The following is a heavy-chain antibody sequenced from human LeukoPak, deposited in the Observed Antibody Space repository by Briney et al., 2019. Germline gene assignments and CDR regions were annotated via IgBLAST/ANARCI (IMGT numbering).Heavy chain of an antibody. CDR3: ARSTHFDY. J-gene: IGHJ4*02. CDR2: INHSGST. V-gene: IGHV4-34*01. CDR1: GGSFSGYY. Sequence: KPSETLSLTCAVYGGSFSGYYWSWIRQPPGKGLEWIGEINHSGSTNYNPSLKSRVTISVDTSKNQFSLKLSSVTAADTAVYYCARSTHFDYWGQGTLVTVSS.